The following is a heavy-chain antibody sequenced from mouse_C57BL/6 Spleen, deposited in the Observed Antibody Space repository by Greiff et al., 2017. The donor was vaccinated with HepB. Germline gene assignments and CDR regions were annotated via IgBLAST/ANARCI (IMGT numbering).Heavy chain of an antibody. J-gene: IGHJ4*01. CDR3: ARHDYGNYDAMDY. D-gene: IGHD2-1*01. CDR2: ISNGGGST. CDR1: GFTFSDYY. V-gene: IGHV5-12*01. Sequence: EVKLVESGGGLVQPGGSLKLSCAASGFTFSDYYMYWVRQTPEKRLEWVAYISNGGGSTYYPDTVKGRFTISRDNAKNNLYLQMSRLKSEDTAMYYCARHDYGNYDAMDYWGQGTSVTVSS.